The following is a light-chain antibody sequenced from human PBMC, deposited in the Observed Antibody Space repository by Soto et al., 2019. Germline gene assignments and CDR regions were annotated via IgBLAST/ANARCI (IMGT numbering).Light chain of an antibody. J-gene: IGKJ1*01. Sequence: DTQMTQSPSTLSASVGDRVTITCRASQSISDWLAWYQQKPGKAPKLLIYKASRLQSGVPSRFSGSGSGTEFTLTISGLQAEDFATYYCQHYNDYPWTFVQGTKVDIK. CDR1: QSISDW. CDR2: KAS. CDR3: QHYNDYPWT. V-gene: IGKV1-5*03.